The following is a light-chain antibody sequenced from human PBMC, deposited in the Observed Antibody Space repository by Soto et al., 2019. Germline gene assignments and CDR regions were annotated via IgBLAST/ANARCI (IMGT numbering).Light chain of an antibody. CDR1: QTISDF. J-gene: IGKJ1*01. V-gene: IGKV1-39*01. Sequence: DIQITHSPSSLSAAIVDGVTITYLASQTISDFLNWYQLKPGKAPKLLIYAASSLQSGVPSRFSGSGSGTDFTLTISRLQSEDFATYTCQKSFSTPRKFGQGTKVDIK. CDR2: AAS. CDR3: QKSFSTPRK.